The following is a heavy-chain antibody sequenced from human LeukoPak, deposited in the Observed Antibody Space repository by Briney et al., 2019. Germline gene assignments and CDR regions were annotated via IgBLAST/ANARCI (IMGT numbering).Heavy chain of an antibody. D-gene: IGHD6-19*01. J-gene: IGHJ4*02. V-gene: IGHV1-2*02. Sequence: ASVKVSCKASGYTFTSYYMHWVRQAPGQGLEWMGWINPNSGDTNYAQKFQGRVTMTRDTSISTAYMELSRLRSDDTAVYYCARDKSGNSGWYSYFDYWGQGTLVTVSS. CDR1: GYTFTSYY. CDR3: ARDKSGNSGWYSYFDY. CDR2: INPNSGDT.